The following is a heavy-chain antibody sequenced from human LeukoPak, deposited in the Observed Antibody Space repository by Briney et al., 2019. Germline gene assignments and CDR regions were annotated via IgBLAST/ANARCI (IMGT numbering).Heavy chain of an antibody. J-gene: IGHJ6*03. Sequence: ASVKVSCKASGYTFTSYGISWVRQAPGQGLEGMGWISAYNGNTNYAQKLQGRVTMTTDTSTSTAYMELRSLRSDDTAVYYCARGWRYYDILTGYYKRTDYYMDVWGKGTTVTISS. CDR3: ARGWRYYDILTGYYKRTDYYMDV. CDR1: GYTFTSYG. V-gene: IGHV1-18*01. D-gene: IGHD3-9*01. CDR2: ISAYNGNT.